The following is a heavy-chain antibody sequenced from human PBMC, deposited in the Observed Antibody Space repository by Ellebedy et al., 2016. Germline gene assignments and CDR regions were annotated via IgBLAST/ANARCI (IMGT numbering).Heavy chain of an antibody. Sequence: SETLSLTCTVSGGSISSYYWSWIRQPPGKGLEWIGYIYYSGSTNYNPSIKSRVTISVDTSKNQFSLKLSSVTSADTAVYYCARADYYDRSARYWGQGTLVTVSS. CDR3: ARADYYDRSARY. CDR1: GGSISSYY. V-gene: IGHV4-59*01. D-gene: IGHD3-22*01. J-gene: IGHJ4*02. CDR2: IYYSGST.